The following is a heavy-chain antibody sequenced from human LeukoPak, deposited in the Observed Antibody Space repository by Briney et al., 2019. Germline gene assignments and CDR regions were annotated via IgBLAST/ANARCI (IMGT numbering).Heavy chain of an antibody. J-gene: IGHJ4*02. Sequence: PGGSLRLSCAASGFTVSSNYMTWVRQAPGKGLEWVSVIYSGDSTYYADSVKGRFTISRDNSKNTLYLQMNSLRAEDTAVYYCARQWLGYYFDYWGQGTLVTVSS. CDR3: ARQWLGYYFDY. CDR2: IYSGDST. CDR1: GFTVSSNY. V-gene: IGHV3-66*04. D-gene: IGHD6-19*01.